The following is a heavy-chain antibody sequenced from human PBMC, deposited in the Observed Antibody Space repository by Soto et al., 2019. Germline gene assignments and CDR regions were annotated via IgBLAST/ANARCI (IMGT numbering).Heavy chain of an antibody. J-gene: IGHJ6*02. Sequence: QVQLVQSGAEVKKPGSSVKVSCKASGGTFSSYAISWVRQAPGQGLEWMGGIIPIFGTANYAQKFQGRVTITADESTSTDYMELSSLRSEDTAVYYCERDGATVTTYYYCGMDVWGQGTTVTVSS. CDR2: IIPIFGTA. CDR3: ERDGATVTTYYYCGMDV. D-gene: IGHD4-4*01. V-gene: IGHV1-69*12. CDR1: GGTFSSYA.